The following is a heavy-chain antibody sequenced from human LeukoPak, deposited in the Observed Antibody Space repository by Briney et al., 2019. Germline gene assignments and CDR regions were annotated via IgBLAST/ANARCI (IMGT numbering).Heavy chain of an antibody. J-gene: IGHJ3*02. CDR1: GYSFTNYD. CDR2: ISAHQNNT. CDR3: ARDGSITGPFLDAFDI. D-gene: IGHD1-20*01. V-gene: IGHV1-18*01. Sequence: ASVKVSCKTSGYSFTNYDISWVRQAPGQGLEWMGWISAHQNNTTCAQKFQGRVTMTTDTSTNTAYMELRSLTSDDTAVYYCARDGSITGPFLDAFDIWGLGTMVTVSS.